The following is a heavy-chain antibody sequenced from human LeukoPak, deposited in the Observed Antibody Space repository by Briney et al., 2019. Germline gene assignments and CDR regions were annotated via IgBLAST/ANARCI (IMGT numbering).Heavy chain of an antibody. D-gene: IGHD7-27*01. Sequence: GGSLRLSCAASGFTFSDYNMNWVRQAPGKGLEWVSSISTSSSYMLYADSVKGRFTISRDNAKNSLYLQMNSLRAEDTAVYYCARELGTPRAFDIWGPGTMVTVSS. J-gene: IGHJ3*02. CDR2: ISTSSSYM. CDR3: ARELGTPRAFDI. CDR1: GFTFSDYN. V-gene: IGHV3-21*01.